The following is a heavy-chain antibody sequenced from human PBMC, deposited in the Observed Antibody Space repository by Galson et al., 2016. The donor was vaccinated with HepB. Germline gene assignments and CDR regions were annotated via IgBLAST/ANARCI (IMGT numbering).Heavy chain of an antibody. D-gene: IGHD3-22*01. CDR1: GASISSITW. Sequence: SETLSLTCAVSGASISSITWWSWVRQSPGKGLEWIGEIFHGGSIFYNPSLKSRVTISVDKSKNLFSLNLTSVTAADTAVYYCARLWYDNSGYFPFYYHGLGVWGPGTTVTVSS. CDR2: IFHGGSI. CDR3: ARLWYDNSGYFPFYYHGLGV. J-gene: IGHJ6*02. V-gene: IGHV4-4*02.